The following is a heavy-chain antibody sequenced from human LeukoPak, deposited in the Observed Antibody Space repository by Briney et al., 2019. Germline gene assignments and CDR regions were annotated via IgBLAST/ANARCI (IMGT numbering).Heavy chain of an antibody. CDR1: GFTFGDYA. Sequence: GVLRLSCTASGFTFGDYAMSWVRQAPGKGLEWVSFIYSDNTHYSYSVKGRFTISRDNSKNTLYLQMNSLRAEDTAVYYCARRAGAYSHPYDYWGQGTLVTVSS. J-gene: IGHJ4*02. V-gene: IGHV3-53*05. CDR3: ARRAGAYSHPYDY. CDR2: IYSDNT. D-gene: IGHD4/OR15-4a*01.